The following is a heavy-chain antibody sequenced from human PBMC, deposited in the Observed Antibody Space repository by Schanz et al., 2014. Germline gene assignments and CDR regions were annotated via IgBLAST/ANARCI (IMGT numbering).Heavy chain of an antibody. CDR2: VSRSTPDI. V-gene: IGHV3-48*04. CDR3: ARDHTTESYYSAGPPIDY. CDR1: GFGFSSYS. D-gene: IGHD1-26*01. J-gene: IGHJ4*02. Sequence: EVQLLESGGGLVQPGGSLRLSCAASGFGFSSYSMNWVRQAPGKGLEWVSYVSRSTPDIYYADSVKGRFTISRDNSKNSLYLQMNSLRAEDTAVYYCARDHTTESYYSAGPPIDYWGQGTLLTVSS.